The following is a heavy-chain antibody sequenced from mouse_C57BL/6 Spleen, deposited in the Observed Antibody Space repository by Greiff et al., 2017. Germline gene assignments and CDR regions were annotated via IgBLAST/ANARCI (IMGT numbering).Heavy chain of an antibody. CDR2: IRSKSNNYAT. CDR1: GFSFNTYA. CDR3: VRQRSIYWYFDV. D-gene: IGHD1-1*01. J-gene: IGHJ1*03. Sequence: EVMLVESGGGLVQPTGSLKLSCAASGFSFNTYAMNWVRQAPGKGLEWVARIRSKSNNYATYYADSVKDRFTISRDDSESMLYLQMNNLKTEDTAMYYCVRQRSIYWYFDVWGTGTTVTVSS. V-gene: IGHV10-1*01.